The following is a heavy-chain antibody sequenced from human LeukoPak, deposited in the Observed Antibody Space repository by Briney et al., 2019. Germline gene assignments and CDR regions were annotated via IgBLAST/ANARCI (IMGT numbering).Heavy chain of an antibody. V-gene: IGHV3-48*03. D-gene: IGHD3-22*01. CDR2: ISSSGSTI. J-gene: IGHJ4*02. Sequence: PGGSLRLSCAASGFTFSSYAMNWVRQAPGKGLEWVSYISSSGSTIYYADSVKGRFTISRDNAKNSLYLQMNSLRAEDTAVYYCARVPYYDSSGYLDYWGQGTLVTVSS. CDR3: ARVPYYDSSGYLDY. CDR1: GFTFSSYA.